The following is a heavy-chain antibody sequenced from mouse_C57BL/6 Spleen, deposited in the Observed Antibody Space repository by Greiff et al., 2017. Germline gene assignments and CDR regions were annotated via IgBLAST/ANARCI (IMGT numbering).Heavy chain of an antibody. D-gene: IGHD1-1*01. V-gene: IGHV1-5*01. CDR3: TRGEQGGVGSSSFDY. J-gene: IGHJ2*01. CDR1: GYTFTSYW. Sequence: EVKLVESGTVLARPGASVKMSCKTSGYTFTSYWMHWVKQRPGQGLEWIGAIYPGNSDTSYNQKFQGKAKLTAVTSASTAYMELSSLTNEDSAVYYCTRGEQGGVGSSSFDYWGQGTTLTVSS. CDR2: IYPGNSDT.